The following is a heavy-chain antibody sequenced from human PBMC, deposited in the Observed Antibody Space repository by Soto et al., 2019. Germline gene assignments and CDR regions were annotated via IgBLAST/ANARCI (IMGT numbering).Heavy chain of an antibody. CDR1: GGSISSGGYY. V-gene: IGHV4-31*09. Sequence: QVQLQESGPGLVKPSQTLSLTCTVSGGSISSGGYYWSWIRQHPGKGLEWIGYIYHSGSTYYNPSLKSRVTISVDRSKNQFSLKLSSVTAADTAVYYCATKRKGSGSYNWFDPWGQGTLVTVSS. D-gene: IGHD1-26*01. CDR2: IYHSGST. CDR3: ATKRKGSGSYNWFDP. J-gene: IGHJ5*02.